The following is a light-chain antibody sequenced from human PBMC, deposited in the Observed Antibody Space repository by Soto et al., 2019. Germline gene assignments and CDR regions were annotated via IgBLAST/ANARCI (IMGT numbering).Light chain of an antibody. J-gene: IGLJ1*01. CDR2: DVS. CDR3: SSYTSSSV. CDR1: SSDVGGYNY. V-gene: IGLV2-14*01. Sequence: QSALTQPASVSGSPGQSITISCTGTSSDVGGYNYVSWYQQHPGKAPKLMIYDVSNRPSGVSNRFSGSESGNTASLTISGLQAEDAADYYCSSYTSSSVFGTGTKVTVL.